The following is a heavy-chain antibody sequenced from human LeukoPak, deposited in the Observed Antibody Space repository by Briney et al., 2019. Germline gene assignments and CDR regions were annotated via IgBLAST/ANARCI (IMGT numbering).Heavy chain of an antibody. CDR1: GYSISSGYY. V-gene: IGHV4-38-2*02. D-gene: IGHD6-13*01. J-gene: IGHJ4*02. CDR3: ARFGQQLVRFDY. Sequence: PSETLSLTCTVSGYSISSGYYWGWIRQPPGKGLEWIGSIYHSGSTYYNPSLKSRVTISVDTSKNQFSLKLSSVTAADTAVYYCARFGQQLVRFDYWGQGTLVTVSS. CDR2: IYHSGST.